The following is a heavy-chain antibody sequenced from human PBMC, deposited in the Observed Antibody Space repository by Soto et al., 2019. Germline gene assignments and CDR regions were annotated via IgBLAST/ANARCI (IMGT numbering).Heavy chain of an antibody. J-gene: IGHJ6*02. Sequence: PGGSLRLSCAASGFTFSDYGMQWVRQAPGKGLEWVAVISYDGSNKNYADSVKGRFTVSRDNSKDTLYLQTNSLRPEYTAVYYCAKSDTDPYFFLMDVWGQGTTVTVSS. D-gene: IGHD1-26*01. CDR3: AKSDTDPYFFLMDV. CDR1: GFTFSDYG. V-gene: IGHV3-30*18. CDR2: ISYDGSNK.